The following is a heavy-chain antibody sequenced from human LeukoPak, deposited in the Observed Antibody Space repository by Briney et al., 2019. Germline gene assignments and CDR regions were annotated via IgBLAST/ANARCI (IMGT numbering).Heavy chain of an antibody. CDR2: INHSGSA. CDR1: GGSFSGYY. V-gene: IGHV4-34*01. CDR3: ARAPGEVPAASGSSSSSWFDP. J-gene: IGHJ5*02. Sequence: SETLSLTCAVYGGSFSGYYWSWIRQPPGKGLEWIGEINHSGSANYNPSLKSRVTISVDTSKNQFSLKLSSVTAADTAVYYCARAPGEVPAASGSSSSSWFDPWGQGTLVTVSS. D-gene: IGHD2-2*01.